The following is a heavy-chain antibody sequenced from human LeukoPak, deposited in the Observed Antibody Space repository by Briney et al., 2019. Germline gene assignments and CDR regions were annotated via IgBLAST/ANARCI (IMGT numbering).Heavy chain of an antibody. CDR3: GSHTVTTGGPFGY. J-gene: IGHJ4*02. Sequence: PSETLSLTCTVSGASISSGSYYWSWIRQPAGKGLEWIGRMYTSGSTNYNPSLKSRVTISVDTSRNQFSLKLNSVTAADTAVYYCGSHTVTTGGPFGYWGQGALVTVSS. CDR2: MYTSGST. V-gene: IGHV4-61*02. CDR1: GASISSGSYY. D-gene: IGHD4-11*01.